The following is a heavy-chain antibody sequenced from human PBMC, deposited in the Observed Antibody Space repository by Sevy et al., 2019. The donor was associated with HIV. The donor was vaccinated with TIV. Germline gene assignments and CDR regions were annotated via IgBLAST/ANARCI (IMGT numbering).Heavy chain of an antibody. CDR2: IYISGST. D-gene: IGHD3-10*01. CDR3: ARGSTMVPHFLDY. J-gene: IGHJ4*02. CDR1: GASIISGTYY. V-gene: IGHV4-61*02. Sequence: SETMSLTCTVSGASIISGTYYWTWIRQPAGKGLVWIGRIYISGSTNYNPSLTSRVTMSVDTSKNQFYLNLSYVTAADTAVYYWARGSTMVPHFLDYRGPGTLVTVSS.